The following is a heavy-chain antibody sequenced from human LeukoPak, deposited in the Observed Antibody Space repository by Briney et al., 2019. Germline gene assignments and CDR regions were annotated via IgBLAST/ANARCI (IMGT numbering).Heavy chain of an antibody. CDR2: IIPIFGTA. V-gene: IGHV1-69*13. Sequence: GASAKVSCKASGGTFSSYAISWVRQAPGQGLEWMGGIIPIFGTANYAQKFQGRVTITADESTSTAYMELSSLRSEDTAVYYCARGGVGATNAFDIWGQGTMVTVSS. J-gene: IGHJ3*02. CDR1: GGTFSSYA. CDR3: ARGGVGATNAFDI. D-gene: IGHD1-26*01.